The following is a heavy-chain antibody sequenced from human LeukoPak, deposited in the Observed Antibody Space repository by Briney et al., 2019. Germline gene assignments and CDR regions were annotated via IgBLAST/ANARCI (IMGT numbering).Heavy chain of an antibody. V-gene: IGHV4-59*01. Sequence: SETLSLTCTVSGGSISSYYWSWIRQPPGKGLERIGYIYYSGSTNYNPSFKSRVTISVDTSKNQFSLKLSSVTAADTAVYYCARVGRYDFWSGVDYFDYWGQGTLVTVSS. CDR3: ARVGRYDFWSGVDYFDY. CDR2: IYYSGST. J-gene: IGHJ4*02. D-gene: IGHD3-3*01. CDR1: GGSISSYY.